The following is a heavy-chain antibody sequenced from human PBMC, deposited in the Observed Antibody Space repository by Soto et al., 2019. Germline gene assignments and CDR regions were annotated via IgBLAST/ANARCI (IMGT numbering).Heavy chain of an antibody. CDR1: GGSISSGGYY. Sequence: QVQLQESGPGLVKPSQTLSLTCTVSGGSISSGGYYWSWIRQHPGKGLEWIGYIYYSGSTYYNPSLKSRVTISVDTSKNQFSLKLSSVTAEDTAVYYCARDVRHIKTGIYYMDVWGKGTTVTVSS. J-gene: IGHJ6*03. CDR3: ARDVRHIKTGIYYMDV. CDR2: IYYSGST. V-gene: IGHV4-31*03. D-gene: IGHD3-10*02.